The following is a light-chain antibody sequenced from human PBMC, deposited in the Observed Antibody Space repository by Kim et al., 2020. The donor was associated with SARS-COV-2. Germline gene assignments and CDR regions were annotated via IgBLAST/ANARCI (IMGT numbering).Light chain of an antibody. Sequence: SASVGDGVTITCRASQGIDNYLAWYQQKPGKVPKLLIYGASTLQPGVPSRFSGSASGTDFTLTISSLQPEDVATYYCQKYNSGPYTFGQGTKLEI. CDR3: QKYNSGPYT. V-gene: IGKV1-27*01. J-gene: IGKJ2*01. CDR2: GAS. CDR1: QGIDNY.